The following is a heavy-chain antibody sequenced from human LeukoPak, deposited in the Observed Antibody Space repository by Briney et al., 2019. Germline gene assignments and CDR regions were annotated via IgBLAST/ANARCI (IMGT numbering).Heavy chain of an antibody. Sequence: PGGSLRLSCAASGFTFSSYAMSWVRQAPGKGLEWVSAISGSGGSTYYADSVKGRFTISRGNSKNTLYLQMNSLRAEDTAVYYCAKWVNYYYDSSGWFDPWGQGTLVTVSS. V-gene: IGHV3-23*01. CDR3: AKWVNYYYDSSGWFDP. D-gene: IGHD3-22*01. CDR2: ISGSGGST. J-gene: IGHJ5*02. CDR1: GFTFSSYA.